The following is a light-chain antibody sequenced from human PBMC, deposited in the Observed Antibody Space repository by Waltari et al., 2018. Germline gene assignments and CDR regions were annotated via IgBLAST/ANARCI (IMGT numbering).Light chain of an antibody. CDR1: NLGNRY. CDR2: QDS. CDR3: QAWDINTGV. Sequence: SYELTQPPSVSLSPGQPASITCSGDNLGNRYSCWYQQRPGQSPVLVIYQDSKRPSGIPERFSGSNSGNTATLTISGTQAMDEADYYCQAWDINTGVFGGGTKLTVL. J-gene: IGLJ3*02. V-gene: IGLV3-1*01.